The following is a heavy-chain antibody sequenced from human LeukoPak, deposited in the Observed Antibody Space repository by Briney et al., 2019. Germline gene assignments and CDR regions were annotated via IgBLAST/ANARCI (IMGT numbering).Heavy chain of an antibody. CDR3: ARGDYDLYYFDY. CDR1: GGTFSSYA. D-gene: IGHD4-17*01. V-gene: IGHV1-69*06. Sequence: SLKVSCTASGGTFSSYAISWVRQAPGQGLEWMGGIIPIFGTANYAQKFQGRVTITADKSTSTAYMELSSLRSEDTAVYYCARGDYDLYYFDYWGQGTLVTVSS. J-gene: IGHJ4*02. CDR2: IIPIFGTA.